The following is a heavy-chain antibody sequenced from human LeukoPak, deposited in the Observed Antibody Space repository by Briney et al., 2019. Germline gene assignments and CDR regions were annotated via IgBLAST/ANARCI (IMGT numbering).Heavy chain of an antibody. CDR3: ARTVARRFDY. CDR1: GGTFSSYA. Sequence: ASVKVSCKASGGTFSSYAISWVRQAPGQGLEWMGGIIPIFGTANYAQKFQGRVTMTRDTSTSTVYMELSSLRSDDTAVYYCARTVARRFDYWGQGTLVTVSS. V-gene: IGHV1-69*05. D-gene: IGHD6-6*01. CDR2: IIPIFGTA. J-gene: IGHJ4*02.